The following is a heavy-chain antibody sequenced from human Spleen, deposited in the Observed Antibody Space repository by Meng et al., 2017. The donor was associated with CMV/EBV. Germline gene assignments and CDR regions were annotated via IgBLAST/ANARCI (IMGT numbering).Heavy chain of an antibody. D-gene: IGHD2-21*01. CDR3: ARGLLGDHAPWGY. V-gene: IGHV4-59*13. Sequence: GSLRLSCTVSGASISNYYWSWIRQPPGKGLEWIGYSYYRGSTYYNRSLKSRVTISVDTSKNQFSLKLSSVTAADTAVYYCARGLLGDHAPWGYWGQGTLVT. CDR1: GASISNYY. J-gene: IGHJ4*02. CDR2: SYYRGST.